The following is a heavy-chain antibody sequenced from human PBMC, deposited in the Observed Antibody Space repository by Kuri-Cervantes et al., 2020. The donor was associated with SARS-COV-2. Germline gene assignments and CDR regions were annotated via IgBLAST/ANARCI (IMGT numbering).Heavy chain of an antibody. CDR3: AKDWGYCSSTSCYDNWFDP. V-gene: IGHV3-23*01. CDR1: GFTFSSYA. D-gene: IGHD2-2*01. Sequence: ETLSLTCAASGFTFSSYAMSWVRQAPGKGLEWVSAISGSGGSTYYADSVKGRFTISRDNSKNTLYLQMNSLRAEDTAVYYCAKDWGYCSSTSCYDNWFDPWGQGTLVTGYS. CDR2: ISGSGGST. J-gene: IGHJ5*02.